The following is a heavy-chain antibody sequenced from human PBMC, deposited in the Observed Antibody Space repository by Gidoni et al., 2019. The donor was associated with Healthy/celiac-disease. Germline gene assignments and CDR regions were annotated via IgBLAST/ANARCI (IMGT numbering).Heavy chain of an antibody. J-gene: IGHJ4*02. CDR2: IYYSGST. Sequence: QVHLPESGPGLVKPSQTLSLTCTFSGGSFRLGGYYWSWIRQHPGKGLEWIGYIYYSGSTYYNPSLKSRVTISVDTSKNQFSLKLSSVTAADTAVYYCARESRSGIAVAGPADYWGQGTLVTVSS. V-gene: IGHV4-31*03. CDR1: GGSFRLGGYY. D-gene: IGHD6-19*01. CDR3: ARESRSGIAVAGPADY.